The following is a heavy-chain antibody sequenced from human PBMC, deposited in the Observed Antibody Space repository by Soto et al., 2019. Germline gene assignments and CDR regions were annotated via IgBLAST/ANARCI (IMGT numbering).Heavy chain of an antibody. J-gene: IGHJ4*02. CDR1: GFTFRRDW. V-gene: IGHV3-7*04. Sequence: EERLVESGGGLVQPGGSLRLSCAISGFTFRRDWMNWVRQAPGKGLEWVAHINQDGTQKYYVDSVKGRFTIFRDNAKKSLYLQMNSLGVEDTAVYYCSGGVGDAVWGQGTLVTVSS. D-gene: IGHD1-26*01. CDR2: INQDGTQK. CDR3: SGGVGDAV.